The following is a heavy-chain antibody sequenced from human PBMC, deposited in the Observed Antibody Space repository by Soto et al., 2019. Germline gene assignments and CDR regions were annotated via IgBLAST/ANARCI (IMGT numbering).Heavy chain of an antibody. CDR2: ISWNSGSI. D-gene: IGHD3-22*01. Sequence: SQRLSCAASGFTFDDYAMHWVRQAPGKGLEWVSGISWNSGSIGYADSVKGRFTISRDNAKNSLYLQMNSLRAEDTALYYCAKASGLPYDSSGYYFDYWGQGTLVTVSS. V-gene: IGHV3-9*01. CDR1: GFTFDDYA. CDR3: AKASGLPYDSSGYYFDY. J-gene: IGHJ4*02.